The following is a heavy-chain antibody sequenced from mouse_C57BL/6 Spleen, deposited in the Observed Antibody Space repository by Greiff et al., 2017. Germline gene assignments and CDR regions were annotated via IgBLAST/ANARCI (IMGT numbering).Heavy chain of an antibody. Sequence: QVRLKESGAELVRPGASVTLSCKASGYTFTDYEMHWVKQTPVHGLEWIGAIDPETGGTAYNQKFKGKAILTADKSSSTAYMELRSLTSEDSAVYYCTRCYGSSGYAMDYWGQGTSVTVSS. D-gene: IGHD1-1*01. CDR1: GYTFTDYE. V-gene: IGHV1-15*01. J-gene: IGHJ4*01. CDR2: IDPETGGT. CDR3: TRCYGSSGYAMDY.